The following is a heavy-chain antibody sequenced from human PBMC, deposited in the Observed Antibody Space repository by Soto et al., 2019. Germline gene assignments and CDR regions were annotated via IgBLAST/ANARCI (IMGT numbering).Heavy chain of an antibody. CDR2: IYYSGST. CDR3: GTMPIVVEPAPMDV. D-gene: IGHD2-2*01. CDR1: GGSISSGDYY. Sequence: SATLSLTCTVSGGSISSGDYYWSWIRQPPGKGLEWIGYIYYSGSTSYNASLKSRTSISADPSNNQFSLKLHSLTAADTAVYFCGTMPIVVEPAPMDVWGPGTSVTVS. V-gene: IGHV4-30-4*01. J-gene: IGHJ6*02.